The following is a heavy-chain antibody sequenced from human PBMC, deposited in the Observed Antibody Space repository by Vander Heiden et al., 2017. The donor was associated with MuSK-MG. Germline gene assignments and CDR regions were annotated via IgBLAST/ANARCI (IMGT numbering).Heavy chain of an antibody. D-gene: IGHD6-6*01. CDR3: ARERRFSSLSP. J-gene: IGHJ5*02. CDR1: GGSFSGYY. CDR2: INHSGST. Sequence: QVQLQQWGAGLLKPSETLSLTCAVYGGSFSGYYWSWIRQPPGKGLEWIGEINHSGSTNYNPSLKSRVTISVDTSKNQFSLKLSSVTAADTAVYYCARERRFSSLSPWGQGTLVTVSS. V-gene: IGHV4-34*01.